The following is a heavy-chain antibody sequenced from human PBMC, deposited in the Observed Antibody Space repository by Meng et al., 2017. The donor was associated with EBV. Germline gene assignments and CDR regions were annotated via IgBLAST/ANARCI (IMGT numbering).Heavy chain of an antibody. J-gene: IGHJ4*02. V-gene: IGHV1-69*06. CDR1: GGTFSSYA. CDR2: IIPIFGTA. Sequence: QGELVDAGAEVKKPGSSVKVSCKASGGTFSSYAISWVRQAPGQGLEWMGGIIPIFGTANYAQKFQGRVTITADKSTSTAYMELSSLRSEDTAVYYCARAEIAAAGRLDYWGQGTLVTVSS. D-gene: IGHD6-13*01. CDR3: ARAEIAAAGRLDY.